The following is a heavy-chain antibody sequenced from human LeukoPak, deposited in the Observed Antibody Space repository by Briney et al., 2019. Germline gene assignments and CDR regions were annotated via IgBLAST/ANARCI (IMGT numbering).Heavy chain of an antibody. CDR2: IYYSGST. V-gene: IGHV4-59*08. CDR3: ARLPNSKMDY. J-gene: IGHJ4*02. D-gene: IGHD6-13*01. Sequence: SETLSLTCTVSGGSISSYYWSWIRQPPGKGLEWIGYIYYSGSTNYSPSLKSRVTISVDTSKNQFSLELSSVTAADTAVYYCARLPNSKMDYWGQETLVTVSS. CDR1: GGSISSYY.